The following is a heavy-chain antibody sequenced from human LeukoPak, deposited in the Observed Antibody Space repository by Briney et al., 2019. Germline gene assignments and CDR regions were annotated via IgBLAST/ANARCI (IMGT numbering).Heavy chain of an antibody. CDR1: GGSFSGYY. V-gene: IGHV3-11*01. CDR2: ISSSGSTI. J-gene: IGHJ3*02. CDR3: ASGPDQAFDI. Sequence: LSLTCAVYGGSFSGYYWSWIRQPPGKGLEWVSYISSSGSTIYYADSVKGRFTISRDNAENSLYLQMNSLRAEDTAVYYCASGPDQAFDIWGQGTMVTVSS.